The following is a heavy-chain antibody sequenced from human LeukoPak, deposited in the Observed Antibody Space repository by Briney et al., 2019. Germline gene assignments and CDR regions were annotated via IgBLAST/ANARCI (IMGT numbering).Heavy chain of an antibody. Sequence: GGSLRLSCAASGFTFSSSWMAWVRQAPGKGLEWVGNIKEDGTAKNYVVSVRGRFTISRDNAKNSLFLQMNSLRVEDTAVFYCARKPITGSHSGPFDIWGQGTMVTVSS. V-gene: IGHV3-7*01. CDR1: GFTFSSSW. D-gene: IGHD1-26*01. CDR3: ARKPITGSHSGPFDI. J-gene: IGHJ3*02. CDR2: IKEDGTAK.